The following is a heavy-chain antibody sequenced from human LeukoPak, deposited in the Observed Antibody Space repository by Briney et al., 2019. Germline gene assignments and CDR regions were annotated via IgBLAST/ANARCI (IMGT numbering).Heavy chain of an antibody. CDR3: ARGGGAFEY. CDR2: LYTSGST. D-gene: IGHD3-16*01. Sequence: SETLSLTCTVSGGSISSGSYYWSWIRQPAGKGLEWIGRLYTSGSTNYNPSLKNRVTISVDTSKNQFSLKLTSVTAADTAVYYCARGGGAFEYWGQGTLATVSS. V-gene: IGHV4-61*02. CDR1: GGSISSGSYY. J-gene: IGHJ4*02.